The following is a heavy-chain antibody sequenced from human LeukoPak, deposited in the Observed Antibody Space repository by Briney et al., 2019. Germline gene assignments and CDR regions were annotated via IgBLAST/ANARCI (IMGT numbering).Heavy chain of an antibody. CDR2: IYYSGST. J-gene: IGHJ6*03. D-gene: IGHD4-17*01. V-gene: IGHV4-38-2*01. CDR1: GYSISSGYY. CDR3: ARHYGDHEAYYYYYYMDV. Sequence: SETLSLTCAVSGYSISSGYYWGWIRQPPGKGLEWIGSIYYSGSTYYNPSLKSRVTISVDTSKNQFSLKLSSVTAADTAVYYCARHYGDHEAYYYYYYMDVWGKGTTVTVSS.